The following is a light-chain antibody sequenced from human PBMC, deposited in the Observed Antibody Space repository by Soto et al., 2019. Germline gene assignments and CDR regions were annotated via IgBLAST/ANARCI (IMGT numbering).Light chain of an antibody. J-gene: IGKJ5*01. Sequence: EIVLTPSPATLSLSPGERATHSCRASQSVSSYLAWYQQKPGQAPRLLIYDASNRATGIPARFSGSGSGTDFTLTISSLEPEDLAVYYCQQRSNWPPITFGQGTRLEIK. V-gene: IGKV3-11*01. CDR1: QSVSSY. CDR3: QQRSNWPPIT. CDR2: DAS.